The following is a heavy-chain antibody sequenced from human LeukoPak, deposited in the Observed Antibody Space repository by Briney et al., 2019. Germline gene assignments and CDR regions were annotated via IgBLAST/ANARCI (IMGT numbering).Heavy chain of an antibody. CDR2: INPNSGGT. J-gene: IGHJ3*02. CDR3: ARGGYYYDSSGYAFDI. Sequence: ASVKVSCKASGGTFSSYAISWVRQAPGQGLEWMGWINPNSGGTNYAQKFQGRVTMTRDTSISTAYMELSRLRSDDTAVYYCARGGYYYDSSGYAFDIWGQGTMVTVSS. D-gene: IGHD3-22*01. V-gene: IGHV1-2*02. CDR1: GGTFSSYA.